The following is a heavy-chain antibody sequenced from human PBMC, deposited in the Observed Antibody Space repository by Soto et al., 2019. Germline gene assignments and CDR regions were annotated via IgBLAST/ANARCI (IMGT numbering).Heavy chain of an antibody. CDR2: ISGSGGST. V-gene: IGHV3-23*01. J-gene: IGHJ6*03. Sequence: GGSLRLSCAASGFTFSSYAMSWVRQAPGKGLEWVSAISGSGGSTYYADSVKGRFTISRDNSKNTLYLQMNGLRAEDTAVYYCAKAFERYDFWSGYYYYYYYYMDVWGKGTTVTVSS. D-gene: IGHD3-3*01. CDR3: AKAFERYDFWSGYYYYYYYYMDV. CDR1: GFTFSSYA.